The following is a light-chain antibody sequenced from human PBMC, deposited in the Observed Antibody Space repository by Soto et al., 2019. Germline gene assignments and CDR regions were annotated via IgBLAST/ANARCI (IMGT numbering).Light chain of an antibody. CDR2: DTS. CDR1: QSISSW. J-gene: IGKJ5*01. CDR3: QQRSNWPAMIT. V-gene: IGKV3-11*01. Sequence: TQSPSTLSASVGGRVTITCRASQSISSWLAWYQQKPGQAPRLLIYDTSTRAAGIPVRFSGSGSGTDFTLTISSLEPEDFAVYYCQQRSNWPAMITFGQGTRLEIK.